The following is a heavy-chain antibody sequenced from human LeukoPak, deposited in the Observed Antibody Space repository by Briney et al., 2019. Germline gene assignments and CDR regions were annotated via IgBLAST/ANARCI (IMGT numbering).Heavy chain of an antibody. V-gene: IGHV3-48*03. CDR2: ISNTGGTM. D-gene: IGHD3-9*01. CDR1: GFTFSSYE. Sequence: GGSLRLSCAASGFTFSSYEMNWVRQAPGKGLEWVSYISNTGGTMYYADSVKGRFTISRDNAKNSLYLQMNSLRAEDTAVYYCASTRYDILTLSGDWFDPWGQGTLVTVSS. CDR3: ASTRYDILTLSGDWFDP. J-gene: IGHJ5*02.